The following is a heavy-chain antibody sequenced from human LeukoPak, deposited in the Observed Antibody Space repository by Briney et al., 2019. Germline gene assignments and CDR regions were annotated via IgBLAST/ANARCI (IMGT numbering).Heavy chain of an antibody. CDR3: ARNGYYGSGSYLDLDY. CDR2: INPNSGGT. CDR1: GYTFTDYY. J-gene: IGHJ4*02. Sequence: ASVRVSCKASGYTFTDYYMHWVRQAPGQGLECMGWINPNSGGTNYAQKFQGRVTMTTDTSTSTAYMELRSLRSDDTAVYYCARNGYYGSGSYLDLDYWGQGTLVTVSS. D-gene: IGHD3-10*01. V-gene: IGHV1-2*02.